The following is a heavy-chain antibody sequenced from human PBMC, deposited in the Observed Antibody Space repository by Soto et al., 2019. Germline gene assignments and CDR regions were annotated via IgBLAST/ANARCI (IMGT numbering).Heavy chain of an antibody. V-gene: IGHV3-30*03. J-gene: IGHJ4*02. CDR1: GFTFSNSG. CDR3: TGQVASGY. Sequence: QVQLVESGGGVVQPERSLRLSCAASGFTFSNSGMHWVRQAPGKGLEWVAVISSDGNTKYYADSVKGRFTISRDNSKNTLYLEMNGLRADDAALYYCTGQVASGYWGQGTLVTVSS. D-gene: IGHD2-8*02. CDR2: ISSDGNTK.